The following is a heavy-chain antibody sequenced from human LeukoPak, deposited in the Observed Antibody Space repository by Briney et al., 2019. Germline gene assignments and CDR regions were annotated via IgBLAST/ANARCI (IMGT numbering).Heavy chain of an antibody. CDR2: IIPIFGTA. Sequence: GASVKVSCKASGDTFSSYAISWVRQAPGQGLEWMGGIIPIFGTANYAQKFQGRVTITTDESTSTAYMELSSLRSEDTAVYYCARTSLAGSSGPLDYWGQGTLVTVSS. V-gene: IGHV1-69*05. CDR1: GDTFSSYA. J-gene: IGHJ4*02. D-gene: IGHD3-22*01. CDR3: ARTSLAGSSGPLDY.